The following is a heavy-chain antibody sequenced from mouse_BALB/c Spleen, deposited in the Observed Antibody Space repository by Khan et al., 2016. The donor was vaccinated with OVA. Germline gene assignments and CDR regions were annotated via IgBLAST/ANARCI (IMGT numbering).Heavy chain of an antibody. V-gene: IGHV3-2*02. J-gene: IGHJ2*01. Sequence: EVQLQESGPGLVKPSQSLSLTCTVTGYSIPSDYAWNWIGQFPGNKLEWMGYISYSGNTNYNPSLRSRISITRDTYKNQFFLQLNSVTTEDTATYYCARVDGGDFDYWGQGTTLTVSS. CDR1: GYSIPSDYA. D-gene: IGHD2-3*01. CDR3: ARVDGGDFDY. CDR2: ISYSGNT.